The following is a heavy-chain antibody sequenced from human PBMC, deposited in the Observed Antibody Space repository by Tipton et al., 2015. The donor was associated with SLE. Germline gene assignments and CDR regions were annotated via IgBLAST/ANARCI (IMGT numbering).Heavy chain of an antibody. CDR3: ARGSGGHSGSYFGAFDI. Sequence: TLSLTCTVSGGSISSGGYYWSWIRQSPGKGLEWIGYISYSGSTNYNPSLKSRVTISVDTSKNQFSLKLSSVTAADTAVYYCARGSGGHSGSYFGAFDIWGQGTMVTVSS. CDR1: GGSISSGGYY. CDR2: ISYSGST. J-gene: IGHJ3*02. V-gene: IGHV4-31*03. D-gene: IGHD1-26*01.